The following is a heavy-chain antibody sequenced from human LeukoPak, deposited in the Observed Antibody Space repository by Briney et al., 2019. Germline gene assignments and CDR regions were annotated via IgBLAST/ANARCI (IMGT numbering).Heavy chain of an antibody. J-gene: IGHJ4*02. V-gene: IGHV5-51*01. CDR2: IYPGDSDS. CDR3: VRESGYSSGWYPY. Sequence: GESLKISCKGSGCTFTNYWIAWVRQMPGKGLEWMGMIYPGDSDSRYSPSFQGQVTFSADKSVSTAYLQWSSLKASDSAMYYCVRESGYSSGWYPYWGQGTLVTVPS. CDR1: GCTFTNYW. D-gene: IGHD6-19*01.